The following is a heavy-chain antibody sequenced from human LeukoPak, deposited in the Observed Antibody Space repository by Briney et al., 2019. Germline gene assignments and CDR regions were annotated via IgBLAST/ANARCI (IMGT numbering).Heavy chain of an antibody. Sequence: GGSLRLSCAASGFTFSSYWMHWVRQAPGKGLVWVSRINSDGNTTSYADSVKGRFTISRDNAKNSLYLQMNSLRAEDTAVYYCARALEGYSYDRASFDYWGQGTLVTVSS. CDR3: ARALEGYSYDRASFDY. J-gene: IGHJ4*02. D-gene: IGHD5-18*01. CDR1: GFTFSSYW. CDR2: INSDGNTT. V-gene: IGHV3-74*01.